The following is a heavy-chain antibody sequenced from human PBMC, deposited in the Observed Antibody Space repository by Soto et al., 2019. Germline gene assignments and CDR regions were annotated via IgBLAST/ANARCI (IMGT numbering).Heavy chain of an antibody. J-gene: IGHJ5*02. Sequence: QVQLVQPGAEVKKPGASVKVSCKASGYTFTGYYMHWVRQAPGQGLEWMGWINPNSGGTNYAQKFQGWVTMTRDTSISTAYMELSRLRSDDTAVYYCARDAGYCSSTGCWGRWFDPWGQGTLVTVSS. D-gene: IGHD2-2*01. CDR3: ARDAGYCSSTGCWGRWFDP. CDR1: GYTFTGYY. V-gene: IGHV1-2*04. CDR2: INPNSGGT.